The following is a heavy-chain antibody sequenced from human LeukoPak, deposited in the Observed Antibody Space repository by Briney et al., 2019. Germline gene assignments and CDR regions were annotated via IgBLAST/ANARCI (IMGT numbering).Heavy chain of an antibody. CDR2: INQDGSEK. CDR1: GFTFSSYW. Sequence: GGSLRPSCAASGFTFSSYWMHWVRQAPGKGLEWVANINQDGSEKYYVDSVKGRFTISRDNAKNSLYLHMNSLRAEDTATYYCARDRVWTVLYWGQGTLVTVSS. CDR3: ARDRVWTVLY. V-gene: IGHV3-7*01. J-gene: IGHJ4*02. D-gene: IGHD6-13*01.